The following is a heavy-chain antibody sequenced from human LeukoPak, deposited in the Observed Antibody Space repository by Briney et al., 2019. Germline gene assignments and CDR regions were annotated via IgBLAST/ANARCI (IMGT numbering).Heavy chain of an antibody. V-gene: IGHV3-23*01. CDR1: GFTFSSYA. CDR2: ISGSDGTT. CDR3: AKKDYSDTSGSDY. Sequence: GGSLRLSCAASGFTFSSYAMIWVRQAPGKGLEWVSGISGSDGTTFYADSVKGRFTISRDNSKNTLYLQMNSLRAEDTAVYYCAKKDYSDTSGSDYWGQGTVVTVSS. J-gene: IGHJ4*02. D-gene: IGHD3-22*01.